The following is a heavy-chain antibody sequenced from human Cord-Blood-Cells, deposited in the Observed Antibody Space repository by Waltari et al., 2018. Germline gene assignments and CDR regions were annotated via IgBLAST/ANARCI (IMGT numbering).Heavy chain of an antibody. Sequence: EVQLVESGGGLVQPGGSLSFSCAASGFTFSSYAMTWVRQAPGKGLEWVSAISGSGGSTYYADSVKGRFTISRDNSKNTLYLQMNSLRAEDTAVYYCAKVEYSSSSAFDIWGQGTMVTVSS. CDR3: AKVEYSSSSAFDI. CDR1: GFTFSSYA. V-gene: IGHV3-23*04. CDR2: ISGSGGST. D-gene: IGHD6-6*01. J-gene: IGHJ3*02.